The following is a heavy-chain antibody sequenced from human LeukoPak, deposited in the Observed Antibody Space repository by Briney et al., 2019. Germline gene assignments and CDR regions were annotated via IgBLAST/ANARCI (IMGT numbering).Heavy chain of an antibody. CDR3: ARGDLPQYYFDY. J-gene: IGHJ4*02. Sequence: PGRSLRLSCAASGFTFSSYAMHWVRQAPGKGLEWVAVISYDGSNKYYADSVKGRFTISRDNSKNTLYLQMNSLRAEDTVVYYCARGDLPQYYFDYWGQGTLVTVSS. CDR2: ISYDGSNK. V-gene: IGHV3-30-3*01. CDR1: GFTFSSYA. D-gene: IGHD5-24*01.